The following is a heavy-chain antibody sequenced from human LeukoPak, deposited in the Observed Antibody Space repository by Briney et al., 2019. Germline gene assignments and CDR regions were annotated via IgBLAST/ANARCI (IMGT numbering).Heavy chain of an antibody. D-gene: IGHD5-24*01. Sequence: SETLSLTCAVYGGSFSGYYWSWIRQPPGKGLEWIGEINHSGSTYYNPSLKSRVTISVDTSKNQFSLKLTSVTAADTAVYYCARAVGTDGYNLWVYWGQGTLVTVSS. CDR2: INHSGST. J-gene: IGHJ4*02. CDR3: ARAVGTDGYNLWVY. V-gene: IGHV4-34*01. CDR1: GGSFSGYY.